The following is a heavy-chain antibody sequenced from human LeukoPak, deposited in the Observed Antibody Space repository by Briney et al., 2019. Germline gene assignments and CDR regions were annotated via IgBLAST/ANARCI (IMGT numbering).Heavy chain of an antibody. CDR3: ARVGRGDHTWGSYHCDH. CDR1: GGSFSSYH. V-gene: IGHV4-59*01. Sequence: PSETLSLTCTVSVSGGSFSSYHWSWLRQPPGKGLEWIGYISSSGSTSCNLSLKSRVTTSVDTSKNQFSLKLSSATAADTAVYYCARVGRGDHTWGSYHCDHWGQGTLVSVSS. D-gene: IGHD1-26*01. CDR2: ISSSGST. J-gene: IGHJ4*02.